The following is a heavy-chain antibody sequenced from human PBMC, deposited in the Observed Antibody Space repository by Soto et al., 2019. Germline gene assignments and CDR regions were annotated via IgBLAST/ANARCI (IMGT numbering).Heavy chain of an antibody. D-gene: IGHD2-21*02. CDR2: ISAYNGNT. CDR3: ASHTYCGGDYYRPYYYGMDV. CDR1: GYTFTSYG. J-gene: IGHJ6*02. V-gene: IGHV1-18*04. Sequence: ASVKVSCKASGYTFTSYGISWVRQAPGQGLEWMGWISAYNGNTNYAQKLQGRVTMTTDTSTSTAYMELRSLRSDDTAVYYCASHTYCGGDYYRPYYYGMDVWGQGTTVTVSS.